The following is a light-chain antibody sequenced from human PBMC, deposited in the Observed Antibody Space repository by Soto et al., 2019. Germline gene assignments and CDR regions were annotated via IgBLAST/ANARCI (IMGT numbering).Light chain of an antibody. CDR1: QSVSSN. J-gene: IGKJ4*01. V-gene: IGKV3-15*01. Sequence: EIVVTQSPATLSVSPEERASVSCSASQSVSSNLAWYQQKPGQAPRLLIYGASTWASGIPARFSGSESGTEFTLTISSLQSEDVAVYCCQQSNNSALTFRGRAKGEIK. CDR2: GAS. CDR3: QQSNNSALT.